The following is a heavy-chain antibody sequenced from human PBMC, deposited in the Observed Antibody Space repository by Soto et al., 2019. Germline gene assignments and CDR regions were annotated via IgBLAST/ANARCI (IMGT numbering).Heavy chain of an antibody. J-gene: IGHJ4*02. Sequence: QLQLQESGPGLVKPSETLSLTCTVSGGSISSSSYHWGWIRQPPGKGLEWIGSIYYSGTTYYNPSLKSRVTISVQPSKNQSSLQLSSVTAADTAVYYCARSRSVAMACWGQGTLVTVSS. V-gene: IGHV4-39*01. D-gene: IGHD5-12*01. CDR3: ARSRSVAMAC. CDR1: GGSISSSSYH. CDR2: IYYSGTT.